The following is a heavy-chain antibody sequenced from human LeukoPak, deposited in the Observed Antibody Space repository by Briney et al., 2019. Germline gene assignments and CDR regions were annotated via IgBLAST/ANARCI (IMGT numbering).Heavy chain of an antibody. CDR3: AKDPLRYCSSTSCQNFDY. Sequence: GGSLRLSCAASGFTFSSYWMHWVRQAPGKGLEWVAFIRYDGSNKYYADSVKGRFTISRDNSKNTLYLQMNSLRAEDTAVYYCAKDPLRYCSSTSCQNFDYWGQGTLVTVSS. D-gene: IGHD2-2*01. CDR1: GFTFSSYW. V-gene: IGHV3-30*02. J-gene: IGHJ4*02. CDR2: IRYDGSNK.